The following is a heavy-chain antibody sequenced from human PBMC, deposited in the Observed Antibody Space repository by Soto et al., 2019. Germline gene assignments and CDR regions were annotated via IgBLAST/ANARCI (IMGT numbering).Heavy chain of an antibody. Sequence: GGSLRLSCVASGFILSTSWMTWVRQAPGKGLEWVATIKPDGSEKYYVESVKGRFTISRDNAQNSLYLQMNSLRAEDTAVYYCERVPVNIVATRHEDALAIWGQGTTVT. J-gene: IGHJ3*02. CDR1: GFILSTSW. CDR3: ERVPVNIVATRHEDALAI. CDR2: IKPDGSEK. V-gene: IGHV3-7*02. D-gene: IGHD5-12*01.